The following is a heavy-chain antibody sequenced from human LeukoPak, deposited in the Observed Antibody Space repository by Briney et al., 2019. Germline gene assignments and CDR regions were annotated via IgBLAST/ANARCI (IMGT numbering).Heavy chain of an antibody. Sequence: PGGSLRLSCAASGFNFGDAAMTWVRQVPGKGLQWVSLISSIGLNTYYADSVKGRFALSRDNSKNTLDLQMNSLRADDTAVYYCVKDIQCSYWGQGTPVIVSS. J-gene: IGHJ4*02. CDR3: VKDIQCSY. D-gene: IGHD2-21*01. V-gene: IGHV3-23*01. CDR2: ISSIGLNT. CDR1: GFNFGDAA.